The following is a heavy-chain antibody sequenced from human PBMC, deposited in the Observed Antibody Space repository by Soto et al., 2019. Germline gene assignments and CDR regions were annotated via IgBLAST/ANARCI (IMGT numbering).Heavy chain of an antibody. CDR3: ARVQAYCGGDCYSHVDY. CDR2: ISSSGSTI. CDR1: VFTFSDYY. D-gene: IGHD2-21*02. J-gene: IGHJ4*02. Sequence: GALRLSCAASVFTFSDYYMSWIRQAPGKGLEWVSYISSSGSTIYYADSVKGRFTISRDNAKNSLYLQMNSLRAEDTAVYYCARVQAYCGGDCYSHVDYWGQGTLVTVSS. V-gene: IGHV3-11*01.